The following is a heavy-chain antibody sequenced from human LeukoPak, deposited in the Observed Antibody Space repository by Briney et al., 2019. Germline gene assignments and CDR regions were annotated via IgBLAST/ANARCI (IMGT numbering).Heavy chain of an antibody. D-gene: IGHD6-19*01. CDR3: ARLVAVEDPPLSFDY. CDR1: GFTFSSYW. CDR2: INHSGST. V-gene: IGHV4-34*01. J-gene: IGHJ4*02. Sequence: GSLRLSCAASGFTFSSYWMSWIRQPPGKGLEWIGEINHSGSTNYNPSLKSRVTISVDTSKNQFSLKLSSVTAADTAVYYCARLVAVEDPPLSFDYWGQGTLVTVSS.